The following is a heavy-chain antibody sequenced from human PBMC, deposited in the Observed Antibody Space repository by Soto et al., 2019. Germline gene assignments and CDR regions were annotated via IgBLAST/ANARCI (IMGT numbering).Heavy chain of an antibody. J-gene: IGHJ4*02. CDR1: GGSISSGGYY. D-gene: IGHD2-8*01. CDR3: ARQDIVLMVYANDY. CDR2: IYYSGST. Sequence: SETLSLTCTVSGGSISSGGYYWSWIRQHPGKGLECIGYIYYSGSTYYNPSLKSRVTISVDTSKNQFSLKLSSVTAADTAVYYCARQDIVLMVYANDYWGQGTLVTVS. V-gene: IGHV4-39*01.